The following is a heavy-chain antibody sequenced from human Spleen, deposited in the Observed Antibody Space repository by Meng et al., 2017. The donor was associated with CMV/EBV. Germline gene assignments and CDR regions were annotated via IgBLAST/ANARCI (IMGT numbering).Heavy chain of an antibody. CDR3: ARVAAAAGKYFQE. V-gene: IGHV4-61*01. J-gene: IGHJ1*01. D-gene: IGHD6-13*01. Sequence: SETLSLTCTVSGGSVSSGSFFWSWIRQPPGKGLEWIGYIYYSGSTSYNPSLKSRVTISVDTSKNQFSLKLTSVTAADTAVYYCARVAAAAGKYFQEWGQGTLVTVSS. CDR2: IYYSGST. CDR1: GGSVSSGSFF.